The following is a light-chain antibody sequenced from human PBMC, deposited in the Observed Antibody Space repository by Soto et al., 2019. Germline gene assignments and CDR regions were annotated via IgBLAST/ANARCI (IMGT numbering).Light chain of an antibody. CDR3: QQYNNWPIT. V-gene: IGKV3-15*01. CDR2: GAS. Sequence: EIVMTQSPATLSVSPGERATLSCRASQNILSNLAWYQQKPGQAPRLLIYGASTRATGIPARFSGSGSGTEFTPTISSLQSEDFEIYYCQQYNNWPITFGQGTRLEIK. J-gene: IGKJ5*01. CDR1: QNILSN.